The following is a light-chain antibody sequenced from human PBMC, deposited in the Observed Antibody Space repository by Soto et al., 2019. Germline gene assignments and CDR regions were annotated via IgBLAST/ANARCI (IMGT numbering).Light chain of an antibody. Sequence: QSALTQPPSASGSPGQSVAISCTGTSSDVGGYNFVSWYQQHPGKAPKLIIYEVNKRPSGVPDRFSGSKSGNTASLTVSGLQAEDEGDYYCSSYAGSNNWGVFGGGTKL. CDR1: SSDVGGYNF. J-gene: IGLJ2*01. CDR2: EVN. V-gene: IGLV2-8*01. CDR3: SSYAGSNNWGV.